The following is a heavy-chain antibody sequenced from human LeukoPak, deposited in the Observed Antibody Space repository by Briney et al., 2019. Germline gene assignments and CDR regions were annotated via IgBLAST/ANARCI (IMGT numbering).Heavy chain of an antibody. CDR3: ARAGSHYYYGSGSKY. J-gene: IGHJ4*02. D-gene: IGHD3-10*01. V-gene: IGHV4-34*01. Sequence: SETLSLTCAVYGGSFSGYYWSWIRQPPGKGLEWIGEINHSGSTNYNPSLKSRVTISVDTSKNQFSLKLSSVTAADTAVYYCARAGSHYYYGSGSKYWGQGTLVTVSS. CDR1: GGSFSGYY. CDR2: INHSGST.